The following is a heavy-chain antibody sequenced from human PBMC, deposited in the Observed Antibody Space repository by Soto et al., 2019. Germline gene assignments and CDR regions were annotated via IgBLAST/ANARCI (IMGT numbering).Heavy chain of an antibody. J-gene: IGHJ5*02. V-gene: IGHV1-2*04. D-gene: IGHD2-15*01. CDR2: INPNSGGT. CDR3: ARVMSDCSGGSCYNNWFDP. CDR1: GYTFTGYY. Sequence: ASVKVSCKASGYTFTGYYMHWVRQAPGQGLEWMGWINPNSGGTNYAQKFQGWVTMTRDTSISTAYMELSRLRSDDTAVYYCARVMSDCSGGSCYNNWFDPWGQGTLVTVSS.